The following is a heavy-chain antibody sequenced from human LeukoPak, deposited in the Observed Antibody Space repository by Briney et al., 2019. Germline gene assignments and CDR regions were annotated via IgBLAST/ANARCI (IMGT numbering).Heavy chain of an antibody. CDR2: IRYDGSNK. CDR1: GFIFSSFG. D-gene: IGHD4-17*01. J-gene: IGHJ5*02. CDR3: AKDRGDYTNWFDP. Sequence: GGSLRLSCAASGFIFSSFGMHWVRQAPGKGLEWVAFIRYDGSNKYYADSVKGRFTISRDNSKNTLYLQMNSPRAEDTAIYYCAKDRGDYTNWFDPWGQGTLVTVSS. V-gene: IGHV3-30*02.